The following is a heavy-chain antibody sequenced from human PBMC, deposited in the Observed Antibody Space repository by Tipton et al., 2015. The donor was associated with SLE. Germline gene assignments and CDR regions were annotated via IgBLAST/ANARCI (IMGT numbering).Heavy chain of an antibody. CDR3: ARYYGAQVPYYYYYMDV. V-gene: IGHV4-39*01. Sequence: TLSLTCTVSGGSISSSSYYWGWIRQPPVQGLEWIGSLYYSWSTNYNPSLKSRVTISVDTSKNQFSLKLSSVTAADTAGYYCARYYGAQVPYYYYYMDVWGKGTTVTVSS. CDR1: GGSISSSSYY. CDR2: LYYSWST. D-gene: IGHD4-17*01. J-gene: IGHJ6*03.